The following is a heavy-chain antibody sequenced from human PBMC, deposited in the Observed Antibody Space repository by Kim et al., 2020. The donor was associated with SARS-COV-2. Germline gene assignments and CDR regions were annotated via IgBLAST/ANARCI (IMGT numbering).Heavy chain of an antibody. Sequence: GGSLRLSCAASGFTFSSYWMSWVRQALGKGLEWVANIKQDGSEKYYVDSVKGRFTISRDNAKNSLYLQMNSLRAEDTAVYYCARSAVDTAIWGYYYYGMDVWGQGTTVTVSS. CDR1: GFTFSSYW. V-gene: IGHV3-7*03. CDR2: IKQDGSEK. D-gene: IGHD5-18*01. J-gene: IGHJ6*02. CDR3: ARSAVDTAIWGYYYYGMDV.